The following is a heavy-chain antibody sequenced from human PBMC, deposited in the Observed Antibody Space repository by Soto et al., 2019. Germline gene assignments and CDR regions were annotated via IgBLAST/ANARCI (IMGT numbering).Heavy chain of an antibody. V-gene: IGHV3-23*01. J-gene: IGHJ5*01. Sequence: EVQLLESGGDVVHPGGSLRLSCTASGFSFSSYALNWVRQAPGKGLEWISGISGSGDDSYYAGSVKGRSTISRDNSKXXXXXXXXXXXXXXXXXXXXXXXXXXXXGTVWNWFVLWGQGTLVTVSS. CDR3: XXXXXXXXGTVWNWFVL. CDR1: GFSFSSYA. D-gene: IGHD6-13*01. CDR2: ISGSGDDS.